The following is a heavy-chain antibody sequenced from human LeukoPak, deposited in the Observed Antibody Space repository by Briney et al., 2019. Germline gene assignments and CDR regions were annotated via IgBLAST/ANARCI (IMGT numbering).Heavy chain of an antibody. CDR2: IYPGDSDT. Sequence: GESLKISCKGSGYSFTTNWIGWVRQMPGKGLEWMGIIYPGDSDTRYSPSFQGQVTISADKSIRIAYLQWTSLKASDTAMYYCARLDGSGSYPPYFDYWGQGTLVTVSS. D-gene: IGHD1-26*01. J-gene: IGHJ4*02. CDR3: ARLDGSGSYPPYFDY. CDR1: GYSFTTNW. V-gene: IGHV5-51*01.